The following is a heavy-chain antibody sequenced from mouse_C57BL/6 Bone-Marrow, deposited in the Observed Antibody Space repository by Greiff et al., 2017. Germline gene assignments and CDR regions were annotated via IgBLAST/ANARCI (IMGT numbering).Heavy chain of an antibody. CDR1: GFTFSDYG. Sequence: EVKLMESGGGLVKPGGSLKLSCAASGFTFSDYGMHWVRQAPEKGLEWVAYISSGSSTIYSADTVKGRFTISRDNAKNTLFLQLTSLRSEDTAMYYCARRIYYDYDGIPLFDYWGQGTTLTVSS. V-gene: IGHV5-17*01. J-gene: IGHJ2*01. CDR2: ISSGSSTI. D-gene: IGHD2-4*01. CDR3: ARRIYYDYDGIPLFDY.